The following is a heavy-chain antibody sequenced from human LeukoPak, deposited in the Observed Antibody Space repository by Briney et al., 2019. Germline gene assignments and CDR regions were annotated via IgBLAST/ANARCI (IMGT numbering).Heavy chain of an antibody. J-gene: IGHJ4*02. CDR1: GFVFSTYA. V-gene: IGHV3-64*01. Sequence: GGSLRLSCAASGFVFSTYAIHWVRHVPGKGLEYVSGINGNGAYTDYANSVKGRFTISRDNFKNNVYLQMGSLRAEDMAVYYCARDLFSGAEMATLDYWGRGTLVTVSS. CDR3: ARDLFSGAEMATLDY. CDR2: INGNGAYT. D-gene: IGHD5-24*01.